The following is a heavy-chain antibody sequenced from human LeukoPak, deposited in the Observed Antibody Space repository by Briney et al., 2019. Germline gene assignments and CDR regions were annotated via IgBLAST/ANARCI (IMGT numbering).Heavy chain of an antibody. D-gene: IGHD6-13*01. V-gene: IGHV5-51*01. J-gene: IGHJ4*02. Sequence: GESLKISCKGSGYSFTNFWIGWVRQMPGKGLEWVGIIYPGDSDTRYNPSFQGQVTISADNSITTAYLQWRSLKASDTAMYYCARRAAGLDYWGQGTLVTVST. CDR2: IYPGDSDT. CDR1: GYSFTNFW. CDR3: ARRAAGLDY.